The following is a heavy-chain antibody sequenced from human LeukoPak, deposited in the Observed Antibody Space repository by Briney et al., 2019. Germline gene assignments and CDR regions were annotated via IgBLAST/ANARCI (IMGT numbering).Heavy chain of an antibody. D-gene: IGHD6-13*01. J-gene: IGHJ1*01. CDR3: ARDAAHSSSWYGAEYFQH. CDR1: GFTFSDYY. CDR2: ISSSGSTI. Sequence: PGGSLRLSCAASGFTFSDYYMSWIRQAPGKGLEWVSYISSSGSTIYYADSVRGRFTISRDNAKNSLYLQMNSLRAEDTAVYYCARDAAHSSSWYGAEYFQHWGQSTLVTVSS. V-gene: IGHV3-11*04.